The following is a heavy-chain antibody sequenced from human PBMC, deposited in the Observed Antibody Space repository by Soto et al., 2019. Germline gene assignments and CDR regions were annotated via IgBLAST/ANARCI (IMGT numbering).Heavy chain of an antibody. D-gene: IGHD2-15*01. CDR1: GLPVSDNY. V-gene: IGHV3-66*01. J-gene: IGHJ4*02. CDR2: IYSAGST. CDR3: ARNPEAPGGGEY. Sequence: EVQLVESGGGLVQPGGSLRLSCAASGLPVSDNYMSWVRQAPGKGLEWVSVIYSAGSTYYADSVKGRFTISRDNSKNTVYLQMNSLRAEDTAVYYCARNPEAPGGGEYWGQGTLVSVSS.